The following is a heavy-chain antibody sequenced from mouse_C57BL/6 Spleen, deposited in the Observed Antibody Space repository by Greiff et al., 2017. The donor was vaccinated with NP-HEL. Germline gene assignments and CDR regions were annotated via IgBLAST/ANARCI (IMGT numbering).Heavy chain of an antibody. Sequence: VKLMESGPELVKPGASVKLSCKASGYTFTSYDINWVKQRPGQGLEWIGWIYPRDGSTKYNEKFQGKATLTVDTSSSTAYMELHSLTSEDSAVYFCAIAPYYYGSSPYYAMDYWGQGTSVTVSS. J-gene: IGHJ4*01. CDR2: IYPRDGST. V-gene: IGHV1-85*01. CDR1: GYTFTSYD. D-gene: IGHD1-1*01. CDR3: AIAPYYYGSSPYYAMDY.